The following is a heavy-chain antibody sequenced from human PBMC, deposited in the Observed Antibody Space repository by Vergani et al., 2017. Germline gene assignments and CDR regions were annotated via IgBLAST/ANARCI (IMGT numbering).Heavy chain of an antibody. CDR3: ARDLRSLYYYYGMDV. V-gene: IGHV3-48*03. D-gene: IGHD4-17*01. Sequence: EVQLVESGGGLVQPGGSLRLSCAASGFTFSSYEMNWVRQAPGKGLEWVSYISSSGSTIYYADSVKGRFTIARDNAKNSLYLQMNSLRAEDKAVYYCARDLRSLYYYYGMDVWGQGTTITVS. CDR1: GFTFSSYE. J-gene: IGHJ6*02. CDR2: ISSSGSTI.